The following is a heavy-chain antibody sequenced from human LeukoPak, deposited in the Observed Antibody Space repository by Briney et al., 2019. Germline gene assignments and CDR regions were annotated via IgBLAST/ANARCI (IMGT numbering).Heavy chain of an antibody. CDR1: GDSISSSSYC. J-gene: IGHJ1*01. Sequence: SETLSLTCTVSGDSISSSSYCWDWIRQPPGKGLEWIGNIYNSANTHYNPSLKTRITMSVDTSKNQFSLKLNSVTAADTAIYYCARGVFGELEKLMFQHWGQGTLVTVSS. CDR2: IYNSANT. V-gene: IGHV4-39*01. CDR3: ARGVFGELEKLMFQH. D-gene: IGHD3-10*02.